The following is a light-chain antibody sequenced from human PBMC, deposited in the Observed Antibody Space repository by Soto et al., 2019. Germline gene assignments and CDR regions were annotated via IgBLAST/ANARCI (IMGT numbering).Light chain of an antibody. Sequence: EIVFTQSPCTLSLSQGERARLSCRASQSVSSSNLGWYHQKPGQAPRLLIYGASSRATGIPDRFSGSGSGTDFTLTISRPEPEDFAVYYCQQYGSSPVTFGQGTKVDIK. V-gene: IGKV3-20*01. CDR1: QSVSSSN. CDR3: QQYGSSPVT. CDR2: GAS. J-gene: IGKJ1*01.